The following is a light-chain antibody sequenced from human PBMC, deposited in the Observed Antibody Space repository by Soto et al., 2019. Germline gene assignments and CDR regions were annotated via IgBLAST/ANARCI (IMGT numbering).Light chain of an antibody. CDR1: QSGSSNY. CDR2: GAS. Sequence: EIVLTQSPATLSLSPGERATLSCRASQSGSSNYLAWYQQKPGQAPRLLMYGASSRATGIPARFSGSGSGTDFTFTISRVEPADFGVYYCQQYGSSPYTFGQGTKLEIK. V-gene: IGKV3-20*01. J-gene: IGKJ2*01. CDR3: QQYGSSPYT.